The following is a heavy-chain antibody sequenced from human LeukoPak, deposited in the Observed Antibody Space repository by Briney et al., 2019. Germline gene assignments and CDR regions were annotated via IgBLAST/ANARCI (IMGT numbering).Heavy chain of an antibody. D-gene: IGHD2-2*01. CDR1: GGTFSSYA. J-gene: IGHJ4*02. CDR3: ARDPRRYCSSTSCYDSPESHFDY. V-gene: IGHV1-69*04. CDR2: IIPILGIA. Sequence: SVKVSCKASGGTFSSYAISWVRQAPGQGLEWMGRIIPILGIANYAQKFQGRVTITADKSTSTAYMELSSLRSEDTAVYYCARDPRRYCSSTSCYDSPESHFDYWGQGTLVTVSP.